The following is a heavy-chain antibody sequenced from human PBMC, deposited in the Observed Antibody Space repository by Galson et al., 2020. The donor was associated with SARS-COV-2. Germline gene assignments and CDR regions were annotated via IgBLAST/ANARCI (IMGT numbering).Heavy chain of an antibody. D-gene: IGHD3-22*01. J-gene: IGHJ4*02. V-gene: IGHV4-39*02. CDR3: ARRFPDGTGYHFFDY. CDR1: GGSISSYIYP. CDR2: FYSGNT. Sequence: SETLSLTCTVSGGSISSYIYPWDWIRQPPGKGLEWIGSFYSGNTFYSPSLRSRVTIFVDTSKNHFSLDLTSVTAADTAVYFCARRFPDGTGYHFFDYWGQGALVSVSS.